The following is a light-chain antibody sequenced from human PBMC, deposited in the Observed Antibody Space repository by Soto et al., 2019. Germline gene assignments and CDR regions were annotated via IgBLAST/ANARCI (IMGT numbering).Light chain of an antibody. V-gene: IGLV2-14*01. Sequence: QSALTQPASVSGSFGQSITISCTGTGSDVGGYNYVSWYQQHPGKAPKVLIYEVSIRPSGVSTRFSGSKSGNTASLSISGLQAEEEADYYCSSYRSTNTVVFGGGTKLTVL. CDR1: GSDVGGYNY. CDR2: EVS. CDR3: SSYRSTNTVV. J-gene: IGLJ3*02.